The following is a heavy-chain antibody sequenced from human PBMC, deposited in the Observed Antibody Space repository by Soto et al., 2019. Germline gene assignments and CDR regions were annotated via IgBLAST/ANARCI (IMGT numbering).Heavy chain of an antibody. CDR3: TKREYNNPLNDAFDI. CDR1: GFTFSGSA. J-gene: IGHJ3*02. CDR2: IRTKANNYAT. Sequence: GGSLRLSCAASGFTFSGSAMHWVRQASGKGLEWVGRIRTKANNYATAYAASVRGRFTISRDDSKNTAYLQMNSLKTEDTAVYYCTKREYNNPLNDAFDIWGQRTMVTVSS. V-gene: IGHV3-73*01. D-gene: IGHD1-1*01.